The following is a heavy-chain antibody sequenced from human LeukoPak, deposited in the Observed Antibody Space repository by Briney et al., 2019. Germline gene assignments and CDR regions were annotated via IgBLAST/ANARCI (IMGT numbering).Heavy chain of an antibody. CDR1: GYTFTCYV. CDR2: ISPNSGGT. Sequence: ASVKVCCTASGYTFTCYVIHWVRQAPGQGLERMGWISPNSGGTNYAQKFQGRVTMTRDTSISTAYMELSRLRSDDTAVYYCARYSYGASESWGQGTLVTVSS. J-gene: IGHJ5*02. CDR3: ARYSYGASES. D-gene: IGHD5-18*01. V-gene: IGHV1-2*02.